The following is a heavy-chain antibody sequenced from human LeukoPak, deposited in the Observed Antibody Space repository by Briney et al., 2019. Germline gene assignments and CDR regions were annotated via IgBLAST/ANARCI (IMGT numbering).Heavy chain of an antibody. Sequence: SETLSLTCAVSGGSISSYYWSWIRQPPGKGLEWIGYTHYSGSTDYNPSLKTRVTISVDTSKNHFSLKLSSVTAADMAVYYCARGAAGTVPFDYWGQGTLVTVSS. CDR3: ARGAAGTVPFDY. D-gene: IGHD6-13*01. CDR1: GGSISSYY. CDR2: THYSGST. V-gene: IGHV4-59*08. J-gene: IGHJ4*02.